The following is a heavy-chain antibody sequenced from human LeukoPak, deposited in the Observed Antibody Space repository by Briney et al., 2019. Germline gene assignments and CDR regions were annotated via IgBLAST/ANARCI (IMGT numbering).Heavy chain of an antibody. CDR2: IYTSGST. CDR3: ATESIAAAQDYYYYYMDV. Sequence: SETLSLTCTVSGVSISSYYWSWIRQPAGKGLEWIGRIYTSGSTNYNPSLKSRVTMSVDTSKNQFSLKLSSVTAADTAVYYCATESIAAAQDYYYYYMDVWGKGTTVTISS. V-gene: IGHV4-4*07. D-gene: IGHD6-13*01. CDR1: GVSISSYY. J-gene: IGHJ6*03.